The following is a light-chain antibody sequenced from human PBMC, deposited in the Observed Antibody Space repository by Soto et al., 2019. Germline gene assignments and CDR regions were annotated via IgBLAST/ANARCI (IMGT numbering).Light chain of an antibody. V-gene: IGLV2-23*01. CDR3: CSYAAGSTPYV. CDR2: EGS. Sequence: QSALTQPASVSGSPGQSITLSCTGTSSDVGTYNLVSWYQQYPGKAPKLMLYEGSKRPAGVSNRFSGSNSGNTASLRSSGRQAEDEADYYCCSYAAGSTPYVFGTGTKLTFL. CDR1: SSDVGTYNL. J-gene: IGLJ1*01.